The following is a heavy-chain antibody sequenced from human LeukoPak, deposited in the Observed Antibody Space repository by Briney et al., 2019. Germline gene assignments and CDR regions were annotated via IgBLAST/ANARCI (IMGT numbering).Heavy chain of an antibody. CDR2: ISSSGSGGNT. Sequence: PGGSLRLSCTASGVTLSSYAMSWARQAPGKGLEWVSGISSSGSGGNTYYADSVKGRFTISRDDSKNTLYLQMNSLRAEDTVVYYCAKGLDGCNYVPSDYWGQGTLVTVSS. CDR3: AKGLDGCNYVPSDY. V-gene: IGHV3-23*01. J-gene: IGHJ4*02. D-gene: IGHD5-24*01. CDR1: GVTLSSYA.